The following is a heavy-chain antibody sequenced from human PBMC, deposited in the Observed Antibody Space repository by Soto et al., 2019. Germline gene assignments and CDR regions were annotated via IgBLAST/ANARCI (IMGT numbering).Heavy chain of an antibody. CDR1: GLPLICYS. D-gene: IGHD2-2*01. J-gene: IGHJ4*02. Sequence: GESLRLPCPAFGLPLICYSMRLVRQEQGKGLEWVSSISSSSSYIYYADSVKGRFTISRDNAKNSLYLQMNSLRAEDTAVYYCSRDSVFGTSPILCQDYWGQGTLVTCSS. V-gene: IGHV3-21*01. CDR2: ISSSSSYI. CDR3: SRDSVFGTSPILCQDY.